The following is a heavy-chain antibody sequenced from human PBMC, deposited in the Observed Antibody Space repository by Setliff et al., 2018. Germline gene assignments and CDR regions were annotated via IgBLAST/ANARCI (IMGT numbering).Heavy chain of an antibody. CDR2: SDRGYYK. Sequence: PGGSLRLSCKTSGFTFNDYGIQWVRQAPGKGLEWVASDRGYYKYYADSVRGRLTVSRDESKNTVFLEMNSLRVDDTATYYCAREGLTGPVVISVAYYFDSWGQGTPVTVSS. D-gene: IGHD2-21*01. CDR3: AREGLTGPVVISVAYYFDS. V-gene: IGHV3-30*19. CDR1: GFTFNDYG. J-gene: IGHJ4*02.